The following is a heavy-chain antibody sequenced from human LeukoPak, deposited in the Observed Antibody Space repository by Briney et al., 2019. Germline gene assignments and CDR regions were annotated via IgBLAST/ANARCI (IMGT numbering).Heavy chain of an antibody. CDR2: IIPIFGTA. D-gene: IGHD4-17*01. Sequence: SVKVSCKASGGTFSSYAISWVRQAPGQGLEWMGGIIPIFGTANYAQKFQGRVTITTDESTSTAYMELSSLRSEDTAVYYCARNYGDYPGPYYYMDVWGKGTMVTVSS. CDR1: GGTFSSYA. CDR3: ARNYGDYPGPYYYMDV. V-gene: IGHV1-69*05. J-gene: IGHJ6*03.